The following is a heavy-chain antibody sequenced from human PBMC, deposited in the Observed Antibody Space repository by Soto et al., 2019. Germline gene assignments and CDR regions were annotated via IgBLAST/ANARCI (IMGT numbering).Heavy chain of an antibody. CDR3: VSPEGYYDSSGYTLDY. V-gene: IGHV4-34*12. CDR2: MFYSGNT. Sequence: PSETLSLTCAVYGGSFSGFYWSWIRQPPGKGLEWIGSMFYSGNTYYNPSLKSRVTLSIDTSKNQFSLKLNSVTAADTAVYYCVSPEGYYDSSGYTLDYWGQGTLVTVSS. D-gene: IGHD3-22*01. J-gene: IGHJ4*02. CDR1: GGSFSGFY.